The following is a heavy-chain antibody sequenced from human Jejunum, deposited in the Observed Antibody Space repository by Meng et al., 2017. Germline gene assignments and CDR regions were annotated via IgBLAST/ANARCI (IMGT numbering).Heavy chain of an antibody. D-gene: IGHD5-18*01. CDR3: ARLTPGYTYLFDY. J-gene: IGHJ4*02. Sequence: QLKESGPGLIKPSEPLSLTCTVSGDSISSYYWSWIRQPAGKGLEWIGRFYGSGSTNYNPSLESRVSMSRDTSKNQLSLNLRSVTAADTAVYYCARLTPGYTYLFDYWGQGTLVTVSS. CDR1: GDSISSYY. CDR2: FYGSGST. V-gene: IGHV4-4*07.